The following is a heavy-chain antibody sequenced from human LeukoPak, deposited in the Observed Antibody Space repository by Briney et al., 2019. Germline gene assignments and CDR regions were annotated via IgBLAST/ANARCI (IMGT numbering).Heavy chain of an antibody. D-gene: IGHD6-19*01. CDR2: IYTSGST. Sequence: PSETLSLTCTASGGSISSYYWSWVRQPAGKGLEWVGRIYTSGSTNYNPSLKSRVTMSVDTSKNQFSLKLSSVTAADTAVYYCARDMSSGWSFDYWGQGTLVTVSS. J-gene: IGHJ4*02. V-gene: IGHV4-4*07. CDR1: GGSISSYY. CDR3: ARDMSSGWSFDY.